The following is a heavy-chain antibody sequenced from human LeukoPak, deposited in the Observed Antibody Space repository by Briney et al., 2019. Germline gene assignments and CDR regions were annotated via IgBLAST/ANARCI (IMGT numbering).Heavy chain of an antibody. CDR2: VDPEDGET. J-gene: IGHJ5*02. CDR3: ATDLKLGYCSGGSCAAVRHNWFDP. Sequence: ATVKISCKVSGYTFTDYYMHWVQQAPGKGLEWMGLVDPEDGETIYAEKFQGRVTITADTPTDTAYMELSSLRSEDTAVYYCATDLKLGYCSGGSCAAVRHNWFDPWGQGTLVTVSS. D-gene: IGHD2-15*01. CDR1: GYTFTDYY. V-gene: IGHV1-69-2*01.